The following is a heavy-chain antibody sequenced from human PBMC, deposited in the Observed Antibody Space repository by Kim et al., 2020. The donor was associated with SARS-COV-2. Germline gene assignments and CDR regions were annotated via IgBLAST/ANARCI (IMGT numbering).Heavy chain of an antibody. CDR3: ARLGRGSSWSVHAFDI. CDR1: GGSISSYS. CDR2: FYYSGST. D-gene: IGHD6-13*01. J-gene: IGHJ3*02. Sequence: SETLSLTCTVSGGSISSYSWSWIRQPPGKGLEWIVYFYYSGSTNYNPSLKSRVTISGDTSKNQFSLKLSSVTAADTAVYYCARLGRGSSWSVHAFDIWG. V-gene: IGHV4-59*08.